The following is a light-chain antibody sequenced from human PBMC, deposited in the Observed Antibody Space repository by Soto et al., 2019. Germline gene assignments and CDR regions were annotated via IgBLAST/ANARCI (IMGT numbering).Light chain of an antibody. Sequence: DIQLTQSPSFLSASVGDRVTITCRASQGISSYLAWYQQKPGKAPELLIYDASSLESGVPSRFSGSGSGTEFTLTISSLQPDDFATYYCQQYNSYPYTFGQGTRLEIK. J-gene: IGKJ5*01. CDR3: QQYNSYPYT. CDR2: DAS. CDR1: QGISSY. V-gene: IGKV1-9*01.